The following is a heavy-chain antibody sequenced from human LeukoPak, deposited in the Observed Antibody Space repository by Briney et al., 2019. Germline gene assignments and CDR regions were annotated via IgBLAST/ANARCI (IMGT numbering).Heavy chain of an antibody. CDR2: TYYRSKWYY. V-gene: IGHV6-1*01. J-gene: IGHJ4*02. Sequence: SQTLSLTCAISGDSVSSNSDAWNWIRQSPSRGLEWLGRTYYRSKWYYDYAVAVKSRISINPDTSKNQFSLQLSSVTPEDTAVYYCARDPVGGSTIFDYWGQGTLVTVSS. D-gene: IGHD1-26*01. CDR1: GDSVSSNSDA. CDR3: ARDPVGGSTIFDY.